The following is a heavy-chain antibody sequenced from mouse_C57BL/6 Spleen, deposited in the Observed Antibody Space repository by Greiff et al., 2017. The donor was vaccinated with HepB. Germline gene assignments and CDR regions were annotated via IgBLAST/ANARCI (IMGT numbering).Heavy chain of an antibody. J-gene: IGHJ2*01. CDR3: ARGGNYVGYFDY. CDR1: GYTFTSYW. D-gene: IGHD2-1*01. V-gene: IGHV1-53*01. CDR2: INPSNGGT. Sequence: QVQLKQPGTELVKPGASVKLSCKASGYTFTSYWMHWVKQRPGQGLEWIGNINPSNGGTNYNEKFKSKATLTVDKSSSTAYMQLSSLTSEDSAVFYCARGGNYVGYFDYWGQGTTLTVSS.